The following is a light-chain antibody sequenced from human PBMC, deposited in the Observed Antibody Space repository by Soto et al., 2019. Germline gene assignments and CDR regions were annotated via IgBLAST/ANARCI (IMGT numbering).Light chain of an antibody. CDR1: QSISSN. J-gene: IGKJ1*01. Sequence: EVVMTQSPATLSVSPGERATLSCRASQSISSNLVWYQQKPGQAPRLLIYGASTRATGIPARFSGSGSGTEFTLTISSLQSEYFAVYYCQQYNNWPETFGQGTKVEIK. V-gene: IGKV3-15*01. CDR2: GAS. CDR3: QQYNNWPET.